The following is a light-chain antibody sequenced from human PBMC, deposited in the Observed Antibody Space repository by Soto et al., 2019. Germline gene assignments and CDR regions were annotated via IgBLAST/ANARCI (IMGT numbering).Light chain of an antibody. Sequence: QSALTQPPSVSGSPGQSITISCTGTSSDVGGYNCVSWYQQHPGKAPKLMIYEVSNRPSGVSNRFSGSKSGNTASLTISGLQAEDEADYYCSSYTSSSTLVFGTGTKVTVL. V-gene: IGLV2-14*01. CDR1: SSDVGGYNC. CDR3: SSYTSSSTLV. J-gene: IGLJ1*01. CDR2: EVS.